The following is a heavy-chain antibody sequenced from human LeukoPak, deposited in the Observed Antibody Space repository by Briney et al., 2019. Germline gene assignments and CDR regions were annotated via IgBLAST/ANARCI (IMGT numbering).Heavy chain of an antibody. CDR2: INHSGST. Sequence: PSETLSLTCAVHGGSFSGYYWSWIRQPPGKGLEWIGEINHSGSTNYNPSLKSRVTISVDTSKNQFSLKLSSVTAADTAVYYCARDTVGGYGEIFVGDWGQGTLVTVSS. CDR3: ARDTVGGYGEIFVGD. CDR1: GGSFSGYY. D-gene: IGHD3-10*01. J-gene: IGHJ4*02. V-gene: IGHV4-34*01.